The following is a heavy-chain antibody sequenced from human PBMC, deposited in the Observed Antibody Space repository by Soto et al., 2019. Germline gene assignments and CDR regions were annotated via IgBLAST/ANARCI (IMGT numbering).Heavy chain of an antibody. CDR2: IWYDGSNK. Sequence: GGSLRLSCAASGFTFSSYGMHWVRQAPGKGLEWVAVIWYDGSNKYYADSVKGRFTISRDNSKNTLYLQMNSLRAEDTAVYYCAREGSGYVLDYWGQGTLVTVSS. V-gene: IGHV3-33*01. J-gene: IGHJ4*02. CDR1: GFTFSSYG. D-gene: IGHD5-12*01. CDR3: AREGSGYVLDY.